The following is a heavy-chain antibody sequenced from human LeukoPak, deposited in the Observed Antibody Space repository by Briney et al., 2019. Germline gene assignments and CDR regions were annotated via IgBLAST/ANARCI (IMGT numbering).Heavy chain of an antibody. CDR2: IYYSGSM. CDR1: GGSISSSSYY. V-gene: IGHV4-39*02. J-gene: IGHJ6*03. D-gene: IGHD3-3*01. Sequence: SETLSLTCTVSGGSISSSSYYWGWIRQPPGKGLEWIGSIYYSGSMYYNPSLGSRVTISLDTSKNQFYLKLRSVTAADTAVYFCARDDFWSGSFPLYCMYVWGKGTTFTVSS. CDR3: ARDDFWSGSFPLYCMYV.